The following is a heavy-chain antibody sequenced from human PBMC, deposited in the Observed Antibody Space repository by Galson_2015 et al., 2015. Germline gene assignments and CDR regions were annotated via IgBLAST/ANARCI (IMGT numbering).Heavy chain of an antibody. CDR2: IYYSGST. CDR3: ASRGVRGVNLWFDP. J-gene: IGHJ5*02. Sequence: SETLSLTCTVSGGSISSSSYYWGWLRQPPGKGLEWIGSIYYSGSTYYNPSLKSRVTISADTSKNQFSLKLSSVTAADTAVYYCASRGVRGVNLWFDPWGQGTLVTVSS. V-gene: IGHV4-39*01. D-gene: IGHD3-10*01. CDR1: GGSISSSSYY.